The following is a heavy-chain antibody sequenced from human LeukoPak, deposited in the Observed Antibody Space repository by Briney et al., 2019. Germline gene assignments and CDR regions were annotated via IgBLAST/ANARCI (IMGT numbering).Heavy chain of an antibody. D-gene: IGHD6-19*01. CDR2: INHSGST. Sequence: SETLSLTCTVSGGSITIYYWSWIRQPPGKGLEWIGEINHSGSTNYNPSLKSRVTISVDTSKNQFSLKLSSVTAADTAVYYCARDGAAVARKRQRVGVPFDYWGQGTLVTVSS. J-gene: IGHJ4*02. CDR3: ARDGAAVARKRQRVGVPFDY. V-gene: IGHV4-34*01. CDR1: GGSITIYY.